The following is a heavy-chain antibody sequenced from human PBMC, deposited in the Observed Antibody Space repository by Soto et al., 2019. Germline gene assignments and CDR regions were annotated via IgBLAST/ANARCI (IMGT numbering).Heavy chain of an antibody. Sequence: GWSLRLSCAASGFTFSSYGMHWVRQAPGKGLEWVAVIWYDGSNKYYTDSVKGRFTISRDNSKSTLYLQMNSLRAEDTAVYYCARDHHTAMVQDVWGQGTTVTVSS. J-gene: IGHJ6*02. CDR3: ARDHHTAMVQDV. V-gene: IGHV3-33*01. D-gene: IGHD5-18*01. CDR1: GFTFSSYG. CDR2: IWYDGSNK.